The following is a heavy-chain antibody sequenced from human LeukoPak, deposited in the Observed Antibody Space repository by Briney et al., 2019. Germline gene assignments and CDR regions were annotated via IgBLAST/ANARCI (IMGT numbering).Heavy chain of an antibody. Sequence: SETLSLICTVSGDSVCSGSYYWSSFRQPPGKAPEWIGCVYSSGSTKYNPSLKSRVTISVETSKNQISLKLESVTAADTVVYYCARGGGWLVDYWGQGTLATVSS. CDR3: ARGGGWLVDY. J-gene: IGHJ4*02. CDR2: VYSSGST. D-gene: IGHD6-19*01. V-gene: IGHV4-61*01. CDR1: GDSVCSGSYY.